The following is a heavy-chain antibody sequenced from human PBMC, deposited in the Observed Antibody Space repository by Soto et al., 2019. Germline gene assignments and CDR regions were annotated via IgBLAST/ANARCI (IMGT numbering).Heavy chain of an antibody. J-gene: IGHJ4*02. CDR2: MNPKSGKT. D-gene: IGHD2-15*01. CDR1: GYTFINYD. V-gene: IGHV1-8*01. CDR3: SRTPGDY. Sequence: VASVKVSCKTSGYTFINYDINWVRQAPGKGLEWMGLMNPKSGKTGYAQKFHGRVSMTRDTSTSTAYMELNSLRPEDTATYYCSRTPGDYWGQGTLVTVSS.